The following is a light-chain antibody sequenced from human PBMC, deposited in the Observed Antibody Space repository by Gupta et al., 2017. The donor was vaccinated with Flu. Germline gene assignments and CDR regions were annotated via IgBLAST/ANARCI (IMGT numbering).Light chain of an antibody. V-gene: IGLV3-21*02. CDR3: QVWDSSSDQPV. J-gene: IGLJ2*01. CDR2: DDS. Sequence: GGNNIVSKSGHRYQQKPGQAPVLVVYDDSGLPSGIPERFSGSNAGNTATLTISRVEAGDEADYYCQVWDSSSDQPVFGGGTKLTVL. CDR1: NIVSKS.